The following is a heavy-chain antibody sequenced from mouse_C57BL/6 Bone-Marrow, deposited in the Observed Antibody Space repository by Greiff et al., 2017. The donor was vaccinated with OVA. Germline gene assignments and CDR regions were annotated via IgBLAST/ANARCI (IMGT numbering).Heavy chain of an antibody. D-gene: IGHD1-1*01. J-gene: IGHJ2*01. CDR1: GCTFRSYG. Sequence: EVQLVESGGDLVKPGGSLKLSCAASGCTFRSYGMDWVRQTPDKRLEWVATISSGGSYTYYPDSVKGRFTISRDNAKNTLYLQMSSLKSEDTAMYYCARHYYGSSYYWGQGTTLTVSS. CDR3: ARHYYGSSYY. CDR2: ISSGGSYT. V-gene: IGHV5-6*01.